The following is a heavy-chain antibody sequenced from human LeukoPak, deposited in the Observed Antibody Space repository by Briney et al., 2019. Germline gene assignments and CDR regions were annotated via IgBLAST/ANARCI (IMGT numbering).Heavy chain of an antibody. V-gene: IGHV4-59*01. CDR1: GGSISSYY. D-gene: IGHD3-22*01. CDR2: IYYSGST. J-gene: IGHJ2*01. CDR3: ARGGSSGYYFLASVDL. Sequence: SETLSLTCTVSGGSISSYYWSWIRQPPGKGLEWIGYIYYSGSTNYNPSLKSRVTISVDTSKNQFSPKLSSVTAADTAVYYCARGGSSGYYFLASVDLWGRGTLVTVSS.